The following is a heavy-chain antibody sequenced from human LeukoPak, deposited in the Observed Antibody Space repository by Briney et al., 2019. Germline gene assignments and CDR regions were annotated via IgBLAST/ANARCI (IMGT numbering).Heavy chain of an antibody. J-gene: IGHJ4*02. CDR2: IKQDGSEK. CDR3: ARVRMVRGVVLDY. CDR1: GFTFSSYW. D-gene: IGHD3-10*01. V-gene: IGHV3-7*04. Sequence: GGSLRLSCAASGFTFSSYWMSRVRQAPEKGLEWVANIKQDGSEKYYVDSVKGRFTISRDNAKNSLYPQMNSLRAEDTAVYYCARVRMVRGVVLDYWGQGTLVTVSS.